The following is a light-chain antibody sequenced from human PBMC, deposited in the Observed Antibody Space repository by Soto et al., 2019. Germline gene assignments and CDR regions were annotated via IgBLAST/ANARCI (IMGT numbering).Light chain of an antibody. Sequence: QPVLTQPPSVSGAPGQRVTISCTGSTSNIGAGYDVHWYQQVPGTTPKLLIYANNNRPSGVPDRFSGSKSGTSASLVITGLQAEDEADYYCQSYDNSLSGWLFGGWTQLTVL. CDR1: TSNIGAGYD. CDR2: ANN. CDR3: QSYDNSLSGWL. J-gene: IGLJ2*01. V-gene: IGLV1-40*01.